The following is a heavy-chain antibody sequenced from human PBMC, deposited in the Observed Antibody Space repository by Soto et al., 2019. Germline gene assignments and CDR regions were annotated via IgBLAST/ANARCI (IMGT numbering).Heavy chain of an antibody. J-gene: IGHJ6*02. D-gene: IGHD6-25*01. CDR1: GFTFNTNA. CDR2: ISGTGSRT. V-gene: IGHV3-23*01. Sequence: GGSLRLSCAASGFTFNTNAMSWVRQAPGKGLEWVSSISGTGSRTYYADSVKGRFTIARDNSKNTVSLQMNNLRAEDTGLYYCTKDTGYLSMDAWGQGTTVTVSS. CDR3: TKDTGYLSMDA.